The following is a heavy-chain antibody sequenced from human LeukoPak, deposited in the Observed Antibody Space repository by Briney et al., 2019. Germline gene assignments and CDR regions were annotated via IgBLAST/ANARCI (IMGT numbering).Heavy chain of an antibody. CDR1: GFTFSNAW. CDR2: ISGSGSGGST. J-gene: IGHJ4*02. Sequence: GGSLRLSCAASGFTFSNAWMNWVRQAPGKGLEWVSSISGSGSGGSTYYADSVKGRFTISRDNSKNTLYLQMNSLRAEDTAVYYCAKSGYNRFDYWGQGTLVTVSS. CDR3: AKSGYNRFDY. D-gene: IGHD5-24*01. V-gene: IGHV3-23*01.